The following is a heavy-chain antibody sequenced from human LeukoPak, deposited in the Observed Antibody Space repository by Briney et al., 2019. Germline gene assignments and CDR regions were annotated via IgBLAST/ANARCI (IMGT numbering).Heavy chain of an antibody. J-gene: IGHJ4*02. V-gene: IGHV3-21*04. CDR2: ISSSSSHI. Sequence: GGSLRLSCAASGFTFSSYSMNWVRQAPGKGLEWVSSISSSSSHIYYADSVKGRFTISRDNAKNSLYLQMNSLRAEDTTVYYCARDPSGGYSYWGQGTLVTVSS. CDR1: GFTFSSYS. CDR3: ARDPSGGYSY. D-gene: IGHD1-26*01.